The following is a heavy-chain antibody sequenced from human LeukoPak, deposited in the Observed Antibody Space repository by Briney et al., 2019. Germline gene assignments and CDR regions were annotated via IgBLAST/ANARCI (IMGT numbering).Heavy chain of an antibody. V-gene: IGHV3-23*01. CDR2: ISGSGDNT. CDR1: GFTFSSYG. CDR3: AKGTFYYASGSDPGAFDI. D-gene: IGHD3-10*01. J-gene: IGHJ3*02. Sequence: GGSLRLSCAASGFTFSSYGMSWVRQAPGKGLEWVSTISGSGDNTFYADSVRGRFTISRDNSQITVYLQVNSLRVKDTAVYYCAKGTFYYASGSDPGAFDIWGQGTLVTVAA.